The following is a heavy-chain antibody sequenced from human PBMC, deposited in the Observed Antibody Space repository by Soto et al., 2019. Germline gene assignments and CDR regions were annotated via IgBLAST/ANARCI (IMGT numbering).Heavy chain of an antibody. CDR2: MNPNSGNT. J-gene: IGHJ6*02. V-gene: IGHV1-8*01. Sequence: GASVKVSCKASGYTFTSYDINWVRQATGQGLEWMGWMNPNSGNTGYAQKFQGRVTMTRNTSISTAYMEPSSLRSEDTAVYYCARWIQLWSPIGRHYRYGDVWGQGTTVTVSS. D-gene: IGHD5-18*01. CDR3: ARWIQLWSPIGRHYRYGDV. CDR1: GYTFTSYD.